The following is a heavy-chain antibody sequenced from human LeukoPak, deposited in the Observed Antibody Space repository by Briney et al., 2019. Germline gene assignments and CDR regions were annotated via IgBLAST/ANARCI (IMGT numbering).Heavy chain of an antibody. V-gene: IGHV3-7*01. Sequence: GGSLRLSCAASGFTFSTYCMSWVRQAPGRGLEWVANIKQDGSEKYYVDSVRGRFTISRDNAKNSLYLQMNSLRAEDTAVYYCAELGITMIGGVWGKGTTVTISS. D-gene: IGHD3-10*02. CDR3: AELGITMIGGV. CDR1: GFTFSTYC. J-gene: IGHJ6*04. CDR2: IKQDGSEK.